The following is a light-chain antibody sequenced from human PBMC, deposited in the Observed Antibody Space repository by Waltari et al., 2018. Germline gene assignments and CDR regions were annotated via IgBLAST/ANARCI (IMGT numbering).Light chain of an antibody. Sequence: DIQMTQSPSSLSASLGDRVTTTCQASQDITFRLNWYQQRPGKAPKLLIYDATNLERGVPSRFSGSGSGTDFSLTIANVLPEDIATYYCLQYDHFPMAFGQGTRLDNK. CDR1: QDITFR. CDR2: DAT. CDR3: LQYDHFPMA. V-gene: IGKV1-33*01. J-gene: IGKJ5*01.